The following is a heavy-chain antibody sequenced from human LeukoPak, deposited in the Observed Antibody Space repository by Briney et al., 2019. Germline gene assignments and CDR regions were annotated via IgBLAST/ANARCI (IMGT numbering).Heavy chain of an antibody. D-gene: IGHD2-21*01. CDR1: GFTVSSNY. Sequence: GGSLRLSCAASGFTVSSNYMSWVRQAPGKGLEWVSVIYSGGSTYYADSVKGRFTISRGNSKNTLYLQMNSLRAEDTAVYYCARGTPGDPPNFDYWGQGTLVTVSS. J-gene: IGHJ4*02. CDR2: IYSGGST. CDR3: ARGTPGDPPNFDY. V-gene: IGHV3-53*01.